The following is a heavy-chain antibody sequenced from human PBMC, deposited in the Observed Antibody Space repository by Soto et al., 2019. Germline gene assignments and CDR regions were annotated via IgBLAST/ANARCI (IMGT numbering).Heavy chain of an antibody. J-gene: IGHJ6*04. CDR2: IYPGDSET. Sequence: PGESLKISCKGSGYSFTSYWIGWVRQMPEKGLEWMGIIYPGDSETRYSPSFQGQVTISADKSISTAYLQWSSLKASDTAMYYCARTAAAGTYYCGADVWGKGTRVTVSS. CDR1: GYSFTSYW. CDR3: ARTAAAGTYYCGADV. D-gene: IGHD6-13*01. V-gene: IGHV5-51*01.